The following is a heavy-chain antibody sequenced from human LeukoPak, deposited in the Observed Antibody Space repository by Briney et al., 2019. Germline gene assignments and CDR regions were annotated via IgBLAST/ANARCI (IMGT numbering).Heavy chain of an antibody. Sequence: PGGSLRLSCAASGFTFSRDWMHWVRQVPGKGLVWVSRIDSDDGSTSYADSVRGRFTISRDNAKKTLYLQMNSLRVEDTAVYYCAKDPRPYSGSLGHYFDYWGQGTLVTVSS. J-gene: IGHJ4*02. CDR3: AKDPRPYSGSLGHYFDY. D-gene: IGHD1-26*01. CDR2: IDSDDGST. CDR1: GFTFSRDW. V-gene: IGHV3-74*01.